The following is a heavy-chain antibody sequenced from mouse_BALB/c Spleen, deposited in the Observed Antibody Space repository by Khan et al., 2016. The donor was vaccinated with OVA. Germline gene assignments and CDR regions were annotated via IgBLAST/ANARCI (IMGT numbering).Heavy chain of an antibody. CDR1: GYTFTSYY. D-gene: IGHD2-1*01. V-gene: IGHV1S81*02. CDR3: TRSGYGTFTY. CDR2: INPSNGGT. Sequence: QVQLKESGAELVKPGASVKLSCKASGYTFTSYYMYWVKQRPGQGLEWNGEINPSNGGTNFNEKFKSKATLTVDKSSSTAYMQLSSLTSEDSAVYYCTRSGYGTFTYWGQGTLVTVSA. J-gene: IGHJ3*01.